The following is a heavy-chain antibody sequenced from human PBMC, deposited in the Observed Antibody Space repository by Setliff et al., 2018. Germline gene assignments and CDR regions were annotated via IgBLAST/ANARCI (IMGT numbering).Heavy chain of an antibody. V-gene: IGHV4-34*01. D-gene: IGHD1-26*01. J-gene: IGHJ3*02. CDR1: GGSFSGYY. CDR2: ISYGGFT. CDR3: ARCWDLVRVNAFDI. Sequence: PSETLSLTCAVDGGSFSGYYWSWIRQSPGKGLEWIGEISYGGFTKYNPSLKSRVTISVDTSKNQFSLKLSSVTAADTAVYYCARCWDLVRVNAFDIWGQGSLVTVSS.